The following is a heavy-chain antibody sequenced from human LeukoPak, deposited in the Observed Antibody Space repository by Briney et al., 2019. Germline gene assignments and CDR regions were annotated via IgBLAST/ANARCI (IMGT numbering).Heavy chain of an antibody. CDR2: IYDSGST. J-gene: IGHJ4*02. D-gene: IGHD1-26*01. V-gene: IGHV4-39*07. CDR3: ASRVGATSYYFDY. Sequence: SETLSLTCTVSGGSISSSSYYWGWIRQPPGKGLEWIGSIYDSGSTYYNPSLKSRVTTSVDTSKNQFSLKLTSVTAADTAVYYCASRVGATSYYFDYWGQGIQVTVSS. CDR1: GGSISSSSYY.